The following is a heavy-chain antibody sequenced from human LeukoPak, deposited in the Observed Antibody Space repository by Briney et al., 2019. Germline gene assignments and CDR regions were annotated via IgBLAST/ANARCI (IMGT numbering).Heavy chain of an antibody. Sequence: SETLSLTCTVSGGSISSYYWSWIRQPPGKGLEWIGYIHYSGSTNYNSSLKSRVTISVDTSKNQFSLKLSSVIAADTAVYYCARGGYYYGSGSYQSDAFDIWGQGTMVTVSS. CDR3: ARGGYYYGSGSYQSDAFDI. V-gene: IGHV4-59*01. J-gene: IGHJ3*02. D-gene: IGHD3-10*01. CDR1: GGSISSYY. CDR2: IHYSGST.